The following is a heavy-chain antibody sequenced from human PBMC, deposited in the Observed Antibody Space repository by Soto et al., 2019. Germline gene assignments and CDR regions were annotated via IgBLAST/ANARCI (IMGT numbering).Heavy chain of an antibody. CDR2: ISSSGSTI. V-gene: IGHV3-48*04. CDR3: SGYYSYAFDI. D-gene: IGHD3-22*01. J-gene: IGHJ3*02. CDR1: AFTFRSHG. Sequence: GGSLRLSCAASAFTFRSHGMHWIRQAPGKGLEWVSYISSSGSTIYYADSVKGRFTISRDNAKNSLYLQMNSLRAEDTAVYYCSGYYSYAFDIWGQGTMVTVSS.